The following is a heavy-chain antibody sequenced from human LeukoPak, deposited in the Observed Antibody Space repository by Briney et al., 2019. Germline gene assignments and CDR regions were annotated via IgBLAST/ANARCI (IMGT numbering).Heavy chain of an antibody. V-gene: IGHV1-69*13. CDR1: GGTFSSYA. J-gene: IGHJ4*02. CDR2: IIPIFGTA. Sequence: ASVKVSCTASGGTFSSYAISWVRQAPGQGLEWMGGIIPIFGTANYAQKFQGRVTITADESTSTAYMELSSLRSEDTAVYYCARATSPYDSSGYYGDWGQGTLVTVSS. D-gene: IGHD3-22*01. CDR3: ARATSPYDSSGYYGD.